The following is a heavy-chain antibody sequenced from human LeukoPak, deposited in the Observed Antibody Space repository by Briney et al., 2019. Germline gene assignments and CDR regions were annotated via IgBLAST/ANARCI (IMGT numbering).Heavy chain of an antibody. V-gene: IGHV1-3*01. CDR1: GYTFTSYA. CDR3: AREGGQWLPLDY. J-gene: IGHJ4*02. Sequence: ASVKVSCKASGYTFTSYAIHWVRQAPGQRLEWMGWINAGNGNTKYSQKFQGRVTITRDTSASTAYMELSSLRSEDTGVYYCAREGGQWLPLDYWGQGTLVTV. CDR2: INAGNGNT. D-gene: IGHD6-19*01.